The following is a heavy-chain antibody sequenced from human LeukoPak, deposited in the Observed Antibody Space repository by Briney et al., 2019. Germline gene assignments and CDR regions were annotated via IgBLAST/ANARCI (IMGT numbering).Heavy chain of an antibody. D-gene: IGHD2-15*01. CDR2: IIPIFGTA. V-gene: IGHV1-69*13. Sequence: SVKVSCKASGGTFSSYAISWVRQAPGQGLEWMGGIIPIFGTANYAQKFQGRVTITADESTSTAYMELSSLRSEDTAVYYCARKLSCSGGSCHSGPGAFDIWGQGTMVTVSS. J-gene: IGHJ3*02. CDR1: GGTFSSYA. CDR3: ARKLSCSGGSCHSGPGAFDI.